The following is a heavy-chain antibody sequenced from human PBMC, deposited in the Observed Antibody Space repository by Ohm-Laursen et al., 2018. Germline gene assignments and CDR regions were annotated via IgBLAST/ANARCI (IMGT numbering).Heavy chain of an antibody. CDR3: TTFLWDSSGWYGYYYYYYGMDV. CDR1: GFTFSTYS. CDR2: IKSKTDGGTT. V-gene: IGHV3-15*01. J-gene: IGHJ6*02. D-gene: IGHD6-13*01. Sequence: SLRLSCAASGFTFSTYSMNWVRQAPGKGLEWVGRIKSKTDGGTTDYAAPVKGRFTISRDDSKNTLYLQMNSLKTEDTAVYYCTTFLWDSSGWYGYYYYYYGMDVWGQGTTVTVSS.